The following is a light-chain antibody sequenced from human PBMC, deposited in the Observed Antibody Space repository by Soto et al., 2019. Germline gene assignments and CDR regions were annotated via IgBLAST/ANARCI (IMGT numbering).Light chain of an antibody. J-gene: IGKJ1*01. Sequence: DIQMTQSPSSLSASVGDGVTITCRASQSISSYLNWYQQKPGKAPKLLIYAASSLQSGVPSRFSGSGSGTDFTLTISSLQPEDFATYYCNQSYSTPRTFGQGTKVDIK. CDR2: AAS. CDR3: NQSYSTPRT. V-gene: IGKV1-39*01. CDR1: QSISSY.